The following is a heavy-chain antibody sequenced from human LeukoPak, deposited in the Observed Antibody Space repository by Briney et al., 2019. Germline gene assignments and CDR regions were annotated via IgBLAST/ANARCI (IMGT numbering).Heavy chain of an antibody. CDR2: ISGSGGST. J-gene: IGHJ4*02. CDR1: GFTFSSYA. D-gene: IGHD6-19*01. CDR3: AKNGYRLSSGWPLDY. V-gene: IGHV3-23*01. Sequence: PGGSLRLSCAASGFTFSSYAMSWVRQAPGKGLEWVSAISGSGGSTYYADSVKGRFIISRDNSKNTLYLQMNSLRAEDTAVYYCAKNGYRLSSGWPLDYWGQGTLVTVSS.